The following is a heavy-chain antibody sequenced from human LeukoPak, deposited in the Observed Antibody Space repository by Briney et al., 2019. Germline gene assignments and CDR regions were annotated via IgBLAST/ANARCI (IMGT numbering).Heavy chain of an antibody. D-gene: IGHD4-23*01. CDR2: IRYDGSNK. CDR3: AKDGASVVNDAFDI. V-gene: IGHV3-30*02. Sequence: GSLRLSCAASGFTFSSYGMHWVRQAPGKGLEWVTFIRYDGSNKYYADSVKGRFTISRDNSKNTLYLQMNSLRAEDTAVYYCAKDGASVVNDAFDIWGQGTMVTVSS. CDR1: GFTFSSYG. J-gene: IGHJ3*02.